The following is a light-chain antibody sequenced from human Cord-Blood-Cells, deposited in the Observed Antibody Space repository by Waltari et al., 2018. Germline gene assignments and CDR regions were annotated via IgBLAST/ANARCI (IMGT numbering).Light chain of an antibody. CDR2: GAS. J-gene: IGKJ5*01. CDR1: QSVSSN. CDR3: QQYNNWPIT. Sequence: EIVMTQSPATLSVSPGERANLSCRASQSVSSNLAWYQQKPGQAPRLLIYGASTRATGIPARFSGSGSGTEFTLPISSLQSEDFAVYYCQQYNNWPITFGQGTRLEIK. V-gene: IGKV3-15*01.